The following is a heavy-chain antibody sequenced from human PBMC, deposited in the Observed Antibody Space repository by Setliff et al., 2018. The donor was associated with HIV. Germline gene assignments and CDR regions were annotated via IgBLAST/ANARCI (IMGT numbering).Heavy chain of an antibody. Sequence: PSETLSLTCTVYGASISSSSYYWGWIRQPPGKGLEWIGHIYTSGTTTYNPSLKSRVTISVDTSKNQFSLKLSSVTAADTAVYYCARDDRCSGGSCYDKWGQGTLVTVSS. D-gene: IGHD2-15*01. CDR3: ARDDRCSGGSCYDK. CDR1: GASISSSSYY. CDR2: IYTSGTT. J-gene: IGHJ4*02. V-gene: IGHV4-39*07.